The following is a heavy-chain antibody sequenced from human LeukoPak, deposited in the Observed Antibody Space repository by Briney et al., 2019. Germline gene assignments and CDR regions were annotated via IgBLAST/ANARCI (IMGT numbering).Heavy chain of an antibody. D-gene: IGHD3-10*01. CDR1: GGSFSGYY. Sequence: SETLSLTCAVYGGSFSGYYWSWIRQPPGKGLEWIGEINHSGSTNYNPSLKSRVTISVDTSKNQFSLKLSSVTAADTAVYYCAKVTGSGSQRWGQGTLVTVSS. CDR2: INHSGST. CDR3: AKVTGSGSQR. J-gene: IGHJ4*02. V-gene: IGHV4-34*01.